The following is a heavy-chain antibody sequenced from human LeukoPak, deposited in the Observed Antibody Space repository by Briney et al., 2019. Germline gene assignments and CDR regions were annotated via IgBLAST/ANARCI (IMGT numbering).Heavy chain of an antibody. V-gene: IGHV1-8*01. D-gene: IGHD3-9*01. Sequence: GASVKVSCKASGYTFTTYDINWVRQATGQGLEWMGWMNPNSGNTGYAQKFQGRVTMTRDTSISTAYMELSSLRSEDTAVYYCARETTIPPYYFDYGGGGPRVIVSS. CDR3: ARETTIPPYYFDY. CDR2: MNPNSGNT. CDR1: GYTFTTYD. J-gene: IGHJ4*02.